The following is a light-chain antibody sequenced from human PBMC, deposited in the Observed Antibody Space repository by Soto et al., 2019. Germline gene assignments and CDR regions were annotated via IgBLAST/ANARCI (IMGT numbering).Light chain of an antibody. CDR2: GAS. CDR1: QNIYNS. J-gene: IGKJ1*01. CDR3: QESRSALWGT. Sequence: DIQMTQSPSSLSASLGDRATLSCRASQNIYNSLNWYQQKAGRAPAVLIYGASDLQGGVPLRFSGSGSGTDFTPTISGLQPEDSATYYCQESRSALWGTCGQGTKVDIK. V-gene: IGKV1-39*01.